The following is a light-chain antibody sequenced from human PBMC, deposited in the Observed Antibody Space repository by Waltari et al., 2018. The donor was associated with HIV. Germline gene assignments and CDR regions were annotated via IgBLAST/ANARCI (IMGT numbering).Light chain of an antibody. J-gene: IGLJ3*02. CDR1: SNDLGRYAI. CDR3: CSYAGITTWV. Sequence: QSALTQPASVSGSPGQSITISCTGTSNDLGRYAIVSWYQHQPGRAPKLIIYDVTKWPSGVSHRFSGSKSGATASLTISGLQAEDEADYYCCSYAGITTWVFGGGTKVTVL. CDR2: DVT. V-gene: IGLV2-23*02.